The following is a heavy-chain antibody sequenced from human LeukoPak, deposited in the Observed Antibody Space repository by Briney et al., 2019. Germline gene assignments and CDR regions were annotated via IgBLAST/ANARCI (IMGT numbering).Heavy chain of an antibody. CDR1: GGSFSGYY. CDR2: INHSGRT. Sequence: SETLSLTCAVYGGSFSGYYWSWIRQPPGKGLEWIGEINHSGRTNYNPSLKSRVTISVYTSKNQFSLKLSSVTAAATAVYYCARQQLVGYYFDYWGQGSLVTVSS. D-gene: IGHD6-6*01. CDR3: ARQQLVGYYFDY. J-gene: IGHJ4*02. V-gene: IGHV4-34*01.